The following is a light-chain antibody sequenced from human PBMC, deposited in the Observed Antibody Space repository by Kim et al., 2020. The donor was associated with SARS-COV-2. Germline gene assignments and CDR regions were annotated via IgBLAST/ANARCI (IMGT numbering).Light chain of an antibody. V-gene: IGKV3-15*01. CDR2: GAS. J-gene: IGKJ4*01. CDR3: QKYNDWPLLT. Sequence: IVMTQSPATLSVSPGERVTLSCRASQSVRNNLAWYQQRPGQALRLLIYGASTRATDISARFSGSGSGTEFTLTIRSLQSEDFAVYYCQKYNDWPLLTFGGGTKVDIK. CDR1: QSVRNN.